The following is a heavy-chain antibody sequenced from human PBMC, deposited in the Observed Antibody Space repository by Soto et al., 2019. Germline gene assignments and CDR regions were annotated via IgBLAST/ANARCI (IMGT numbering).Heavy chain of an antibody. Sequence: PVGSLRLSCAASGFDFSSYGMHWVRQTPGKGLEWVAVLGFDGGGRYYADSVKGRFTISRDNSKKMLYLQMDSLRAGDTALYYCVREPVGPDYAMDVWGQGTTVTVSS. CDR2: LGFDGGGR. V-gene: IGHV3-33*01. CDR3: VREPVGPDYAMDV. J-gene: IGHJ6*02. D-gene: IGHD1-26*01. CDR1: GFDFSSYG.